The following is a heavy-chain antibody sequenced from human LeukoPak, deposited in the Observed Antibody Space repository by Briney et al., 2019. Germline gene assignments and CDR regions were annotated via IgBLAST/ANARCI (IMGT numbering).Heavy chain of an antibody. V-gene: IGHV3-30*18. J-gene: IGHJ6*02. CDR2: ISFDGVKT. Sequence: PGGSLRLSCAASGFTFSSYGMHWGRQAPGKGLEWVALISFDGVKTDYADSVKGRFTISRDSSQNTLYLQMNSLRAEDTAVYYCAKDRGSSSAAYGMDVWGQGTTVTVSS. D-gene: IGHD6-13*01. CDR1: GFTFSSYG. CDR3: AKDRGSSSAAYGMDV.